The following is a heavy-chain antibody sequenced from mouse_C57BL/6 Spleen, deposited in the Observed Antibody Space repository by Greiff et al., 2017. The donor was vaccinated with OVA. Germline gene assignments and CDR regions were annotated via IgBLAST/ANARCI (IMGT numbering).Heavy chain of an antibody. D-gene: IGHD2-3*01. CDR2: INPYNGDT. J-gene: IGHJ2*01. CDR1: GYSFTGYF. V-gene: IGHV1-37*01. CDR3: ARSDPGYDGYYDYFDY. Sequence: EVKLVESGPELVKPGASVKISCKASGYSFTGYFMNWVKQSHGKSLEWIGRINPYNGDTFYNQKFKGKATLTVDKSSSTAHMELLSLTSEDFAVYYCARSDPGYDGYYDYFDYWGQGTTLTVSS.